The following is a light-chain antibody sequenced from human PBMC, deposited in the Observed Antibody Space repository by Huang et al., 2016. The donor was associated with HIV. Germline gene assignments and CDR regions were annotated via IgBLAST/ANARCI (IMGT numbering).Light chain of an antibody. CDR2: AAS. Sequence: DIQMTQSPSSLSASVGDRVTITCRASQSISSYLNWNQQKPGKAPKLLIYAASSLQIGVPSRFSGSGSETDFTLTISSLQSEDFATYYCQQSYSTPRTFGRGTKVEIK. V-gene: IGKV1-39*01. J-gene: IGKJ2*02. CDR1: QSISSY. CDR3: QQSYSTPRT.